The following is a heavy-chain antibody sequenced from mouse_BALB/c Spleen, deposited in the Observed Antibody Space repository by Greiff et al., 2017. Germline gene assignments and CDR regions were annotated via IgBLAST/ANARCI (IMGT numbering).Heavy chain of an antibody. V-gene: IGHV5-9-3*01. D-gene: IGHD2-4*01. Sequence: DVMLVESGGGLVKPGGSLKLSCAASGFTFSSYAMSWVRQTPEKRLEWVATISSGGSYTYYPDSVKGRFTISRDNAKNTLYLQMSSLRSEDTAMYYCARHEGLRSYYFDYWGQGTTLTVSS. CDR1: GFTFSSYA. CDR2: ISSGGSYT. J-gene: IGHJ2*01. CDR3: ARHEGLRSYYFDY.